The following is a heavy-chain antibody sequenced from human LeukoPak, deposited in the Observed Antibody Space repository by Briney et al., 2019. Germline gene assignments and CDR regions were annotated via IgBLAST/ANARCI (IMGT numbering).Heavy chain of an antibody. CDR2: ISPYNGNT. V-gene: IGHV1-18*01. Sequence: ASVKVSCKASGYTFTNYGISWVRQAPGQGLEWMGWISPYNGNTNCAQNFQGKVTMTTDTSTSTAYMELRSLRSDDTAVYYCAREGGVGSYPRLMDYWGQGTLVTVSS. D-gene: IGHD1-26*01. CDR1: GYTFTNYG. J-gene: IGHJ4*02. CDR3: AREGGVGSYPRLMDY.